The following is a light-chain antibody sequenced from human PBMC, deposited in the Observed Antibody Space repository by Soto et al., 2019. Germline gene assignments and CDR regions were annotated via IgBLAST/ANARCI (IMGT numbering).Light chain of an antibody. CDR3: QQYNNWPPVT. V-gene: IGKV3-15*01. Sequence: EIVMTQSTATLSVSPGERATLSCRASQSVSSNLAWYQQKPGQAPRLLIFAASTRATGIPARFSGSGSGTEFTPTISSLQSEDFAVYYCQQYNNWPPVTFGQGTRLEIK. CDR2: AAS. CDR1: QSVSSN. J-gene: IGKJ5*01.